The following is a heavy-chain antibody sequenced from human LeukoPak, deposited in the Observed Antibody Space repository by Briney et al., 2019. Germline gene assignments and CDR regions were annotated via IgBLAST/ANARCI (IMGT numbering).Heavy chain of an antibody. Sequence: WVANIKEDGSEKYYADSVKGRFTISRDNAKDSLYLQMNSLRAEDMAVYYCARVVSGNFDYWGQGTLVTVSS. J-gene: IGHJ4*02. D-gene: IGHD2-15*01. V-gene: IGHV3-7*01. CDR2: IKEDGSEK. CDR3: ARVVSGNFDY.